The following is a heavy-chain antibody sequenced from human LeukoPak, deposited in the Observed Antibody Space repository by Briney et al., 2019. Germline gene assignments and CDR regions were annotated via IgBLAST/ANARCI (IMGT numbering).Heavy chain of an antibody. V-gene: IGHV3-30*19. CDR1: GFTFSSYG. J-gene: IGHJ3*02. D-gene: IGHD2-21*02. CDR2: ISYDGSNK. Sequence: PGGSLRLSCAASGFTFSSYGMHWVRQAPGKGLEWVAVISYDGSNKYYADSVKGRFTISRDNSKNTLYLQMNSLRAEDTAVYYCVVTAAAPGTDAFDIWGQGTMVTVSS. CDR3: VVTAAAPGTDAFDI.